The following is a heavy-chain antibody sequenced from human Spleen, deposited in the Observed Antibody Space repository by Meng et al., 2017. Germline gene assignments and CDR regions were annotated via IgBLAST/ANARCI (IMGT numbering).Heavy chain of an antibody. CDR2: IHHSGTT. CDR3: ARGGTREPYY. J-gene: IGHJ4*02. Sequence: SETLSLTCTVSGYSISSDYYWGWIRQAPGKGLEWIGSIHHSGTTYYNPSLKSRVTISVDTSRNHFSLKLTSLTAADTAVYYCARGGTREPYYWGQGTLVTVSS. CDR1: GYSISSDYY. D-gene: IGHD1-26*01. V-gene: IGHV4-38-2*02.